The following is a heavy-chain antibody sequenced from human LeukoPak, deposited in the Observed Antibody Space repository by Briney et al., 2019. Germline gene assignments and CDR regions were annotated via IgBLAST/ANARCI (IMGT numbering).Heavy chain of an antibody. CDR2: MFHSGST. D-gene: IGHD6-19*01. V-gene: IGHV4-38-2*02. CDR1: GYSISSGHY. Sequence: PSETLSLTCTVSGYSISSGHYWAWIRQSPEKGLEWIASMFHSGSTYYNPSLKSRVTTSADTSKNEFSLKLSSVTAADTAVYYCARDHSRVAGNNDYWGQGTLVTVSP. J-gene: IGHJ4*02. CDR3: ARDHSRVAGNNDY.